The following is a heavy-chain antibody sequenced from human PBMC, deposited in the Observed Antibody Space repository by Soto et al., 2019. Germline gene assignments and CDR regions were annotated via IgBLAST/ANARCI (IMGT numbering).Heavy chain of an antibody. V-gene: IGHV4-34*01. CDR2: IKHSGST. J-gene: IGHJ5*02. CDR1: GGSFSGYY. CDR3: ARGETCSGGSCYNWFDP. Sequence: QVQLQQWGAGLLKPSETLSLTCAVYGGSFSGYYWSWIRQPPGKGLEWIGEIKHSGSTNYNPSLKSRVTLSVDTSKNQFSLKLSSVPAADTAVYYCARGETCSGGSCYNWFDPWGQGTLVTVSS. D-gene: IGHD2-15*01.